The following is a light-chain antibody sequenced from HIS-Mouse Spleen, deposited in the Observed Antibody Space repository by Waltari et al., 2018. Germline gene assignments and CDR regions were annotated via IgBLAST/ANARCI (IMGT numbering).Light chain of an antibody. J-gene: IGLJ1*01. V-gene: IGLV1-44*01. Sequence: QSVLTQPPSASGTPGQRVTIPCSASTSNIGRNTVNWYQQLPGTAPKLLIFSNNQRPSGVPDRFSGSKSGTSASLAISGLQSEDEADYYCAAWDDSLNGYVFGTGTKVTVL. CDR2: SNN. CDR1: TSNIGRNT. CDR3: AAWDDSLNGYV.